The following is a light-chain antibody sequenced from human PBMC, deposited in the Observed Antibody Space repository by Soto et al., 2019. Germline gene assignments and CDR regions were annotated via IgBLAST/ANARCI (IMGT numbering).Light chain of an antibody. CDR2: DAS. Sequence: EVVLTQSPATLPLSPGDSATLSFRASQSVRSSLAWYQQKPGQAPRLLIYDASKRATGIPARFTGSGSGTDFTLTISRLEPEDFAVYYCQHYGSSPRFGQGTKVDIK. CDR1: QSVRSS. J-gene: IGKJ1*01. CDR3: QHYGSSPR. V-gene: IGKV3-20*01.